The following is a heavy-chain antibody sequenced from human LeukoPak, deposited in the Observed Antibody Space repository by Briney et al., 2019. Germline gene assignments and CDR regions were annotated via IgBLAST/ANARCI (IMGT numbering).Heavy chain of an antibody. D-gene: IGHD3-16*01. V-gene: IGHV3-23*01. CDR3: VKIVMAGGYFDY. J-gene: IGHJ4*02. CDR1: GFSFSIYG. CDR2: ICDTGGCT. Sequence: PGGSLRLSCAASGFSFSIYGMRWLRQAPGKGLEWVSSICDTGGCTYYADSVKGRFTISRDNSKDTLYFQMSSLRPEDTAVYYCVKIVMAGGYFDYWGQGTLVTVSS.